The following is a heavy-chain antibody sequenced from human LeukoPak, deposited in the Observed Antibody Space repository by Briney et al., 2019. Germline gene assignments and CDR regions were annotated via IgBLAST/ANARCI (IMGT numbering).Heavy chain of an antibody. CDR3: ASLMRGYSGYDWAYYFDY. Sequence: ASETLSLTCAVYGGSLSGYYWSWIRQPPGKGLEWIGYIYYSGSTYYNPSLKSRVTISVDTSKNQFSLKLSSVTAADTAVYYCASLMRGYSGYDWAYYFDYWGQGTLVTVSS. CDR2: IYYSGST. J-gene: IGHJ4*02. V-gene: IGHV4-59*06. D-gene: IGHD5-12*01. CDR1: GGSLSGYY.